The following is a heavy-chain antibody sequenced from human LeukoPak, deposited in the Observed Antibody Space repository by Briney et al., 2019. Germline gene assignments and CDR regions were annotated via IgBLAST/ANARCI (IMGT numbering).Heavy chain of an antibody. CDR3: ANGLGVGATTWYFDL. D-gene: IGHD1-26*01. J-gene: IGHJ2*01. Sequence: GGSLRLSCAASGFTFSSYAMSWVRQAPGKGLEWVSAISDSAYSTFYADSVKGRFTISRDDSQNTLYLQMNSLRAEDTAVYYCANGLGVGATTWYFDLWGRGTLVTVSS. CDR1: GFTFSSYA. CDR2: ISDSAYST. V-gene: IGHV3-23*01.